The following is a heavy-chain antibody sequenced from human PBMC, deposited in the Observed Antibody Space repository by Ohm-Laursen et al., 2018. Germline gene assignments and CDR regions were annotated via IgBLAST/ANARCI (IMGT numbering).Heavy chain of an antibody. J-gene: IGHJ6*02. V-gene: IGHV3-23*01. CDR2: ISGSGVST. Sequence: SLRLSCAATGFTFSRYAMSWVRQAPGKGLEWVSSISGSGVSTYYADSVKGRFTISRDNSQNTLYLQMNSLRAEDTAVYYCAKGRPILITFGGARMDVWGQGTTVTVSS. CDR3: AKGRPILITFGGARMDV. D-gene: IGHD3-16*01. CDR1: GFTFSRYA.